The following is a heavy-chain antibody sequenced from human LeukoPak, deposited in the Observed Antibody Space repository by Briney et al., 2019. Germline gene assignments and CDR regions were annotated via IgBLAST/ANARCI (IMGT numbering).Heavy chain of an antibody. D-gene: IGHD2-2*01. CDR1: GFTLSNYA. CDR3: ARDTAAMYTYYYYGMDV. Sequence: GGSLRLSCAASGFTLSNYAMSWVRQAPGKGLEWVSVITGSGETTFYADSVKGRFTVSRDNSKNTLYLQMNSLRAEDTAVYYCARDTAAMYTYYYYGMDVWGQGTTVTVSS. CDR2: ITGSGETT. V-gene: IGHV3-23*01. J-gene: IGHJ6*02.